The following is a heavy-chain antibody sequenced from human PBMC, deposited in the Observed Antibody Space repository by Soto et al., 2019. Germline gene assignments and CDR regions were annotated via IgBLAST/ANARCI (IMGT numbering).Heavy chain of an antibody. CDR1: GASISCFY. CDR3: VRDGTKTLRDWFDP. J-gene: IGHJ5*02. D-gene: IGHD1-1*01. Sequence: ASETLSLTCTVSGASISCFYWLWIRKSAGKGLEWIGRIYATGTTDYNPSLKSRVMMSVDTSKKQFSLKLRSVTAADTAVYYCVRDGTKTLRDWFDPWGQGISVTVSS. CDR2: IYATGTT. V-gene: IGHV4-4*07.